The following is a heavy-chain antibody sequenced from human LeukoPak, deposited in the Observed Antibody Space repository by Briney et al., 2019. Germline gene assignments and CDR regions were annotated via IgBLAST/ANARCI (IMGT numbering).Heavy chain of an antibody. D-gene: IGHD3-3*01. Sequence: SETLSLTCTVSGGSISSYYWSWIRQPPGKGLEWIGYIYYSGSTYYNPSLKSRVTISVDTSKNQFSLKLSSVTAADTAVYYCARDPRSYYDFWSGYYKKRGYYYYMDVWGKGTTVTVSS. V-gene: IGHV4-59*12. CDR3: ARDPRSYYDFWSGYYKKRGYYYYMDV. J-gene: IGHJ6*03. CDR2: IYYSGST. CDR1: GGSISSYY.